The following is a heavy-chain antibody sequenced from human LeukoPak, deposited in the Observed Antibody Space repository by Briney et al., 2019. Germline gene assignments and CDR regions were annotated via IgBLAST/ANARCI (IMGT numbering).Heavy chain of an antibody. CDR3: TTGGPWIQLWLRGYFDY. J-gene: IGHJ4*02. V-gene: IGHV3-15*01. Sequence: GGSLRLSCAASGFTFSSYSMNWVRQAPGKGLEWVGRIKSKTDGGTTDYAAPVKGRFTISRDDSKNTLYLQMNSLKTEDTAVYYCTTGGPWIQLWLRGYFDYWGQGTLVTVSS. D-gene: IGHD5-18*01. CDR1: GFTFSSYS. CDR2: IKSKTDGGTT.